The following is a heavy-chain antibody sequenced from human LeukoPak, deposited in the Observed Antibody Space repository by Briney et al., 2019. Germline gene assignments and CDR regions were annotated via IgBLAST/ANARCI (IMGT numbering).Heavy chain of an antibody. CDR1: GGSFSGYY. CDR2: INHSGST. J-gene: IGHJ4*02. CDR3: ARGYSGYDFQDY. D-gene: IGHD5-12*01. Sequence: SETLSLTCAVYGGSFSGYYWSWIRQPPGKGLEWIGEINHSGSTNYNPSLKSRVTISVDTSKNQFSLKLSSVTAADTAVYYCARGYSGYDFQDYWGQGTLVTVSS. V-gene: IGHV4-34*01.